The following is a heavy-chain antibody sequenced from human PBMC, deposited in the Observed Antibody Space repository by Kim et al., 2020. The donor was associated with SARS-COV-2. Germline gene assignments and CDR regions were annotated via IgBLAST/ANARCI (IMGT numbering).Heavy chain of an antibody. V-gene: IGHV4-39*01. CDR3: ATYSSSAWFDP. J-gene: IGHJ5*02. D-gene: IGHD6-6*01. CDR2: IYYSGST. Sequence: SETLSLTCTVSGGSISSSSYYWGWIRQPPGKGLEWIGSIYYSGSTYYNPSLKSRVTISVDTSKNQFSLKLSSVTAADTAVYYCATYSSSAWFDPWGQGTLVTVSS. CDR1: GGSISSSSYY.